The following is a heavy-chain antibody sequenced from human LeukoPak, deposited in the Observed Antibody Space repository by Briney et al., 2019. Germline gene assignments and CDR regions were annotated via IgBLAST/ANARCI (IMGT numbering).Heavy chain of an antibody. D-gene: IGHD3-10*01. J-gene: IGHJ6*04. V-gene: IGHV3-21*01. CDR1: GFTFSSYS. Sequence: PGGSLRLSCAASGFTFSSYSMNWVRQAPGKGLEWVSSISSSSYIYYADSVKGRFTISRDNAKNSLYLQMNSLRAEDTAVYYCARDLTYGSGSYWGKGTTITVSS. CDR3: ARDLTYGSGSY. CDR2: ISSSSYI.